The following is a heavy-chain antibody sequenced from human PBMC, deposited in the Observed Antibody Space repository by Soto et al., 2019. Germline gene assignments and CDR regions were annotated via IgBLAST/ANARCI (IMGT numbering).Heavy chain of an antibody. Sequence: EVQLVQSGAEVKKPGESLKISCKGSGYNFNSYWIAWVRQMPGKGLEWMAVIYPGDSDSIYSPSFQGQVTISVDKSISTTYLQWSGLKASDTAMYYCASRTNCIYHDAFDIWGQGTMVTVSS. J-gene: IGHJ3*02. CDR3: ASRTNCIYHDAFDI. V-gene: IGHV5-51*03. D-gene: IGHD1-7*01. CDR1: GYNFNSYW. CDR2: IYPGDSDS.